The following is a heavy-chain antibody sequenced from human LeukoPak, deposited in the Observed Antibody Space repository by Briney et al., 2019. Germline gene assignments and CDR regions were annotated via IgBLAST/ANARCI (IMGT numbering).Heavy chain of an antibody. CDR3: AKVGYDFWSGYPRAYYHMDV. CDR2: ISYDGSNK. Sequence: PGRSLRLSCAASGFKFSAYGMHWVRQAPGKGLEWVAVISYDGSNKYYADSVKGRFTISRDNSKNTLYLQMNSLRAEDTAVYYCAKVGYDFWSGYPRAYYHMDVWGKGTTVTVSS. J-gene: IGHJ6*03. CDR1: GFKFSAYG. D-gene: IGHD3-3*01. V-gene: IGHV3-30*18.